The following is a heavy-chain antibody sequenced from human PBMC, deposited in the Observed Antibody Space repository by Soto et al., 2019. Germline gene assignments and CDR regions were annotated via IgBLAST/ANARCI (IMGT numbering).Heavy chain of an antibody. D-gene: IGHD2-2*01. Sequence: GGSLRLSCAASGFTFSSYSMNWVRQAPGKGLEWVSSISSSSSYIYYADSVKGRFTISRDNAKNSLYLQMNSLRAEDTAVYYCARDFATIVVVPAAPDYYYYYMDVWGKGTTVTVSS. CDR1: GFTFSSYS. CDR3: ARDFATIVVVPAAPDYYYYYMDV. V-gene: IGHV3-21*01. CDR2: ISSSSSYI. J-gene: IGHJ6*03.